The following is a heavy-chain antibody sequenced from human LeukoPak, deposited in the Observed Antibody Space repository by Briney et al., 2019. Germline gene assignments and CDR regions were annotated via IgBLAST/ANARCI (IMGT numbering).Heavy chain of an antibody. V-gene: IGHV4-39*01. J-gene: IGHJ5*02. CDR3: ARQEIGLRSFDP. D-gene: IGHD3/OR15-3a*01. CDR2: IYYTGST. CDR1: GGSISSSLYH. Sequence: LRETLSLTCTVSGGSISSSLYHWGWIRQPPGKNLEWLGSIYYTGSTHYNPSLKSRVTISVDTSKNQFSLNLSSVTAADTAVYYCARQEIGLRSFDPWGQGTLVTVSS.